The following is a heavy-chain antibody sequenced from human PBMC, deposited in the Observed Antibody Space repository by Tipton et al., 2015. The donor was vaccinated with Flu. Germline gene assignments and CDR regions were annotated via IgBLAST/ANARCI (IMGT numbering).Heavy chain of an antibody. D-gene: IGHD3-10*01. J-gene: IGHJ6*02. CDR3: ARDQGFGGGLTYDYYAMDV. CDR1: GGSISSYY. Sequence: TLSLTCTVSGGSISSYYWNWIRQPPGKGLEWVGYIYNSQYTKYNPSLKSRVTISVDTSKKQFSLKVNSVTAADTAIYYCARDQGFGGGLTYDYYAMDVWGQGTTVTVSS. CDR2: IYNSQYT. V-gene: IGHV4-59*12.